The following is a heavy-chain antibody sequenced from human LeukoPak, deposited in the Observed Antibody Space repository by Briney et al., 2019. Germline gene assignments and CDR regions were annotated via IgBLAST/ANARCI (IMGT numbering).Heavy chain of an antibody. D-gene: IGHD2-2*01. J-gene: IGHJ3*02. CDR1: GYTFTTYW. CDR3: AGSCTSTSCYLTDAFDI. CDR2: IYPGDSDT. Sequence: GESLKISCKGSGYTFTTYWIGWVRQMPGKGLEWMGIIYPGDSDTKYSPSFQGQVTISADKSISTAYLQWSSLKASDTAMYYCAGSCTSTSCYLTDAFDIWGQGTMVTVSS. V-gene: IGHV5-51*01.